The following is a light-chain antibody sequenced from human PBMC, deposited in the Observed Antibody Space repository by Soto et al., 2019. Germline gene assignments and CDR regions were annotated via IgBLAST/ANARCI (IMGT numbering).Light chain of an antibody. CDR2: GAT. CDR3: QHYNNWPRT. CDR1: QSISSL. V-gene: IGKV3-15*01. J-gene: IGKJ1*01. Sequence: DILLTQSPSTLSLSPGERATLSCRASQSISSLLAWYQQKPGQAPSLLIHGATVRATGIPARFSGSGSGTEFTLTISSLQSEDFAVYYCQHYNNWPRTFGQGTKVDIK.